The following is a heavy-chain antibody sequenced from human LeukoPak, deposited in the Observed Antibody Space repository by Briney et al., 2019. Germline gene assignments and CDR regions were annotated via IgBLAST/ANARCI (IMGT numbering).Heavy chain of an antibody. CDR3: AKKGHCRSTTCFNTNAFYI. CDR2: IENDASEK. V-gene: IGHV3-30*02. J-gene: IGHJ3*02. CDR1: GFTLSIYG. Sequence: PGGSLRLSCAASGFTLSIYGMHWVRQAPGKGLEWVAFIENDASEKKYVDSVKGGFTISRYNSKNTLYLQMNSLTAEDTAVYYCAKKGHCRSTTCFNTNAFYIWGQGTLVTVSS. D-gene: IGHD2-2*01.